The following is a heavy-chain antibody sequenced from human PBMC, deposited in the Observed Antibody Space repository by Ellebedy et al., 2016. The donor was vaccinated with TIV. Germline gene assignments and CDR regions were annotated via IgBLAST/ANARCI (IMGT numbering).Heavy chain of an antibody. CDR3: VKGLDAFDI. CDR1: GFIFDDYA. J-gene: IGHJ3*02. CDR2: ISWNSGNL. V-gene: IGHV3-9*01. Sequence: SLKISCAASGFIFDDYAMHWIRQPPGKGLEWVSGISWNSGNLAHADSVKGRFTISRDNARKSLYLQMNSLRSEDTAFYYCVKGLDAFDIWGQGTMVTVSS.